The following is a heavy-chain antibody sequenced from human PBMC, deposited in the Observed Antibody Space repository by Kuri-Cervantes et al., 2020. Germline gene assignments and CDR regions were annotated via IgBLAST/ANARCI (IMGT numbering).Heavy chain of an antibody. CDR3: ARDERAGRYYGVYDY. CDR1: GYTFKSYG. D-gene: IGHD1-26*01. V-gene: IGHV1-18*01. J-gene: IGHJ4*02. Sequence: ASVKVSCKTSGYTFKSYGISWVRQAPGQGLEWMGWISGYNAVTNYAQTFQGRVTMTTDKSASTVYMELMSLKSDDTAVYYCARDERAGRYYGVYDYWGQGTLVTVSS. CDR2: ISGYNAVT.